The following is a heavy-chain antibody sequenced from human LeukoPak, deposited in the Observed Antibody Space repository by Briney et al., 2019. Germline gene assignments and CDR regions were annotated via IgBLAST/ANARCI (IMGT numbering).Heavy chain of an antibody. V-gene: IGHV3-30*02. J-gene: IGHJ4*02. Sequence: GGSQRLSCAASGFTFSSYGMHWVRQAPGKGLEWVAFIRYDGSNKYYADSVKGRFTISRDNSKNTLYLQMNSLRAEDTAVYYCAKDMEVRGATPLDYWGQGTLVTVSS. D-gene: IGHD3-10*01. CDR1: GFTFSSYG. CDR3: AKDMEVRGATPLDY. CDR2: IRYDGSNK.